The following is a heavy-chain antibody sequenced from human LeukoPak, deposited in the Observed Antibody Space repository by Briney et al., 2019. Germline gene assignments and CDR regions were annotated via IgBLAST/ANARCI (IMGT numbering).Heavy chain of an antibody. V-gene: IGHV1-8*01. J-gene: IGHJ4*02. Sequence: GASVKVSCKASGYTFTSYDINWVRQATGQGLEWMGWMNPNSDNTGYAQKFQGRVTMTRNTSISTAYMELSSLRSEDTAVYYCAGVDFWSGYSRDYWGQGTLVTVSS. CDR3: AGVDFWSGYSRDY. CDR1: GYTFTSYD. CDR2: MNPNSDNT. D-gene: IGHD3-3*01.